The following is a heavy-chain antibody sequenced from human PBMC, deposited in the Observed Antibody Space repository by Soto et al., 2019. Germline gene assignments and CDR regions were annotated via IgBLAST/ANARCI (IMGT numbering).Heavy chain of an antibody. CDR1: GFIFSGYT. J-gene: IGHJ4*02. D-gene: IGHD3-10*01. Sequence: GGSLRLSCAASGFIFSGYTMNWVRQAPGKGLEWVSSISGTSTYIFYADSVKGRFTISRDNTNNSLYLQMNSLRTDDTALYYCASALTMGWSPQGYWGQGTPVTVSS. V-gene: IGHV3-21*06. CDR2: ISGTSTYI. CDR3: ASALTMGWSPQGY.